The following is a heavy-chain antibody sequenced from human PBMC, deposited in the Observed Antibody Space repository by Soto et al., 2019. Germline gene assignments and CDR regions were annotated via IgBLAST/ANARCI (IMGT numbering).Heavy chain of an antibody. CDR3: ARDGDPGYAFWSGPLGGGRFDP. D-gene: IGHD3-3*01. J-gene: IGHJ5*02. CDR2: IVPLFGTA. V-gene: IGHV1-69*12. CDR1: GGTFGNTA. Sequence: QVQLVQSGAEVKEPGSSVNVSCKTSGGTFGNTAVTWVRQVPGQGLEWIGGIVPLFGTANYAQKFRGRVMITADESTSTAYMDLSRLRSADTAIYYCARDGDPGYAFWSGPLGGGRFDPWGQGTLVTVSS.